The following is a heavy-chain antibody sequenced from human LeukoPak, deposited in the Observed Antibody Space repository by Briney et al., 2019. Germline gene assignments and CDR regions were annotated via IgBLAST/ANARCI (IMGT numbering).Heavy chain of an antibody. CDR2: ISGSGGST. Sequence: GGSLRLSCAASGFTFSSYAMSWVRQAPGKGLEWVSAISGSGGSTYYADSVKGRFTTSRDNSKNTLYLQMNSLRAEDTAVYYCAKLFAHQYYYDSSGYYSSWGQGALVTVSS. D-gene: IGHD3-22*01. CDR3: AKLFAHQYYYDSSGYYSS. CDR1: GFTFSSYA. V-gene: IGHV3-23*01. J-gene: IGHJ5*02.